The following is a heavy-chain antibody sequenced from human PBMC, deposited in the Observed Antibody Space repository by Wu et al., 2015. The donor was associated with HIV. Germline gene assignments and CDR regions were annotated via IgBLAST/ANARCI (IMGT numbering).Heavy chain of an antibody. CDR3: VRSGWGSDFHHDN. V-gene: IGHV1-2*02. J-gene: IGHJ4*02. Sequence: QVQLLQSGPEVKKPGASVKVSCKASGYPFVDYYLTWIRQAPGQGFEWMGRFNVASGDADLAQKFQGRVTMTRSLSITTAYLELKRVTSDNTATYYCVRSGWGSDFHHDNWGRGDTGHRLL. CDR2: FNVASGDA. D-gene: IGHD3-16*01. CDR1: GYPFVDYY.